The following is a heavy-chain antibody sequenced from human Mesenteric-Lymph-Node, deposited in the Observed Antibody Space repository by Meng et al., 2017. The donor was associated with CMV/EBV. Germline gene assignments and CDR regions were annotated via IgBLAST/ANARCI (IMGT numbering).Heavy chain of an antibody. D-gene: IGHD2-15*01. CDR2: VGGSGTNT. V-gene: IGHV3-23*01. CDR1: RFTFSSYA. CDR3: ARVRYCDY. J-gene: IGHJ4*01. Sequence: GESLKISCAASRFTFSSYAMNWVRQAPGKGLEWVSAVGGSGTNTYYADSVTGRFTISRDNSKNTLYLQMNSLRAENTAVYYCARVRYCDYWGHGTLVTVSS.